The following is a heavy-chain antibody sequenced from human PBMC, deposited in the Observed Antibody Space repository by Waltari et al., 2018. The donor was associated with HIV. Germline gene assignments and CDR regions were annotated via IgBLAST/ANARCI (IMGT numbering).Heavy chain of an antibody. V-gene: IGHV1-24*01. CDR3: TAAAVYCSGGTCYSRFDP. Sequence: QFQLVQSGAEVKKPGASVKASCRVSGYTPSELLMHWVRQPPGKGLEWMGGFDLEQVKTIYAQSTQSRFTVTEDAATNTADMKLSSLRSEDTSGYDCTAAAVYCSGGTCYSRFDPWGQGTLVTVSS. CDR1: GYTPSELL. D-gene: IGHD2-15*01. CDR2: FDLEQVKT. J-gene: IGHJ5*02.